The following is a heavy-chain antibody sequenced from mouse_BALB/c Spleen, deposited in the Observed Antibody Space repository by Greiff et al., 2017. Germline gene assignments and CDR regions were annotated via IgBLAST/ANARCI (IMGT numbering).Heavy chain of an antibody. J-gene: IGHJ4*01. Sequence: EVMLVESGAELVKPGASVKLSCTASGFNIKDTYMHWVKQRPEQGLEWIGRIDPANGNTKYDPKFQGKATITADTSSNTAYLQLSSLTSEDTAVYYCARWRDDPLYAMDYWGQGTSVTVSS. CDR1: GFNIKDTY. CDR2: IDPANGNT. V-gene: IGHV14-3*02. D-gene: IGHD2-3*01. CDR3: ARWRDDPLYAMDY.